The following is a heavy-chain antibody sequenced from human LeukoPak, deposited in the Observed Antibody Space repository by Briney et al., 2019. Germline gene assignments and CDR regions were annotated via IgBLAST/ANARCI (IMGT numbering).Heavy chain of an antibody. CDR3: AKDPRAYCGGDCYSGY. V-gene: IGHV3-21*04. D-gene: IGHD2-21*02. Sequence: PGGSLRLSCAASGFTFSSYSMNWVRQAPGKGLEWVSSISSSSSYIYYADSVKGRFTISRDNSKNTLYLQMNSLRAEDTAVYYCAKDPRAYCGGDCYSGYWGQGTLVTVSS. CDR2: ISSSSSYI. CDR1: GFTFSSYS. J-gene: IGHJ4*02.